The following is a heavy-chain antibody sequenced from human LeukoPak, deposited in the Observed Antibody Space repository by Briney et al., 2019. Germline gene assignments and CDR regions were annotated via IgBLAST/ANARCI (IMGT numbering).Heavy chain of an antibody. V-gene: IGHV1-3*01. CDR1: GYIFTSYA. J-gene: IGHJ1*01. CDR3: AREGYSYGRRFEYFQH. Sequence: ASVKVSCKASGYIFTSYAMHWVRQAPGQRLEWMGWINAGNGNTKYSQKFQGRVTITRDTSASTVYMELSRLRSDDTAVYYCAREGYSYGRRFEYFQHWGQGTLVTVSS. CDR2: INAGNGNT. D-gene: IGHD5-18*01.